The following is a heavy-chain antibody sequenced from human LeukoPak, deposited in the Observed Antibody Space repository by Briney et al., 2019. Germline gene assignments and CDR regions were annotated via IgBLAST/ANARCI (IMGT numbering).Heavy chain of an antibody. V-gene: IGHV3-23*01. Sequence: GGSLRLSCAASGFTFSSYAMSWVRQAPGKGLEEVSALSDSGGSTYYADSVKGRFHISRVNSKNTLYLQMNSLGAEDTAVYYCASDLVVTAPFDYWGQGTLVTVSS. CDR1: GFTFSSYA. D-gene: IGHD2-21*02. CDR3: ASDLVVTAPFDY. CDR2: LSDSGGST. J-gene: IGHJ4*02.